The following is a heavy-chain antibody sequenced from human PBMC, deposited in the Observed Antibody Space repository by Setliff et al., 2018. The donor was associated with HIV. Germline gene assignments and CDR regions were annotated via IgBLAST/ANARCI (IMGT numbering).Heavy chain of an antibody. D-gene: IGHD2-21*01. V-gene: IGHV4-34*01. Sequence: SETLSLTCAVYGGSFMGYYWNWIRQPPGKGLEWIGEINHSGNTNSNPSLKSRVTISVDASRNQFSLKLNSVTAADTAVYYCARGRSCVSDWCYLYYYYYYGMDVWGRGTTVTVSS. J-gene: IGHJ6*02. CDR3: ARGRSCVSDWCYLYYYYYYGMDV. CDR2: INHSGNT. CDR1: GGSFMGYY.